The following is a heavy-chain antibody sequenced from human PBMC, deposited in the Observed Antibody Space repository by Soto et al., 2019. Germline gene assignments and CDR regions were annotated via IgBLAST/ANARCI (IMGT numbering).Heavy chain of an antibody. V-gene: IGHV4-31*03. J-gene: IGHJ3*02. D-gene: IGHD1-26*01. CDR1: GGSISSGGYY. CDR3: ARDGAPPYRAFDI. Sequence: SEILSLTCTVSGGSISSGGYYWSWIRQHPGKGLEWIGYIYYSGSTYYNPSLKSRVTISVDTSKNQFSLKLSSVTAADTAVYYCARDGAPPYRAFDIWGQGTMVTVSS. CDR2: IYYSGST.